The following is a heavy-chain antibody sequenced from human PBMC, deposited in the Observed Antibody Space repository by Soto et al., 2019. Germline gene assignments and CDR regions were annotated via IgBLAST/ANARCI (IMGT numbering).Heavy chain of an antibody. CDR2: ISWNSGNI. D-gene: IGHD5-18*01. Sequence: GGSLRLSCAASGFTFDDYAMHWVRQVLGKGLEWVSSISWNSGNIGYADSVKGRFTTSRDNAKNSLYLQMNSLRPEDTALFYCVRSKGGYSYGTPFDYWGQGTLVTVSS. J-gene: IGHJ4*02. CDR3: VRSKGGYSYGTPFDY. CDR1: GFTFDDYA. V-gene: IGHV3-9*01.